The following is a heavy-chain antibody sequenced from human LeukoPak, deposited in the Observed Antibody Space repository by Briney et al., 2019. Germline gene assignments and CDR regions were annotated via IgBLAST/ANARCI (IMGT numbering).Heavy chain of an antibody. CDR3: ARHGFVVIPAAFDY. D-gene: IGHD2-2*01. V-gene: IGHV4-39*01. CDR2: VYLSGST. J-gene: IGHJ4*02. Sequence: SETLSLTCTVSGDSISSNSYYWIWIRQPPGKGLEWIGSVYLSGSTYYNPSPKSRVPISIDTSNNQFSLKLNSVTAADTAVYYCARHGFVVIPAAFDYWGQGTLVTVSS. CDR1: GDSISSNSYY.